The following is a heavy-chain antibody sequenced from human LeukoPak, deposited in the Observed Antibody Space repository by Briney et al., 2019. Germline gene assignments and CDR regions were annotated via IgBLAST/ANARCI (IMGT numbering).Heavy chain of an antibody. CDR3: ARRREYDSSGYYTSFGMDV. J-gene: IGHJ6*02. D-gene: IGHD3-22*01. Sequence: ASVKVSCKASGYTFTSYYTHWVRQAPGQGLEWMGLINPSGGSTRYAQKFQGRVTMTRDTSTSTVYMELSSLRSEDTAVYYRARRREYDSSGYYTSFGMDVWGQGTTVTVSS. CDR1: GYTFTSYY. V-gene: IGHV1-46*01. CDR2: INPSGGST.